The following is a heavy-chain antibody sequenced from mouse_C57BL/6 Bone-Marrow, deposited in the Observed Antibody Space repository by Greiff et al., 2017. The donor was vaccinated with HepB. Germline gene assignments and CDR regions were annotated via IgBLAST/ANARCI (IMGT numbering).Heavy chain of an antibody. CDR2: ISSGGSYT. V-gene: IGHV5-6*02. CDR3: ARHSNYYYGSSYGAMDY. D-gene: IGHD1-1*01. J-gene: IGHJ4*01. CDR1: GFTFSSYG. Sequence: EVKVEESGGDLVKPGGSLKLSCAASGFTFSSYGMSWVRQTPDKRLEWVATISSGGSYTYYPDSVKGRFTISRDNAKNTLYLQMSSLKSEDTAMYYCARHSNYYYGSSYGAMDYWGQGTSVTVSS.